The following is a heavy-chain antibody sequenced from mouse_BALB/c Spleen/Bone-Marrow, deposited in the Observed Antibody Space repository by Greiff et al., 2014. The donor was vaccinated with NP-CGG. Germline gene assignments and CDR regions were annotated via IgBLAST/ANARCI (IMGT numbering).Heavy chain of an antibody. V-gene: IGHV1S81*02. J-gene: IGHJ1*01. Sequence: QVQLQQSGAELVKPGASVKLSCKASGYTLTRYYMYWIKQRPGQGLEWIGEINLSNGGTHFNEKFKSKATLTVDKSSSTAYMQLSSLTSEDSAVYYCTRSNYGYWYFDVWGAGTTVTVSS. D-gene: IGHD1-1*01. CDR1: GYTLTRYY. CDR3: TRSNYGYWYFDV. CDR2: INLSNGGT.